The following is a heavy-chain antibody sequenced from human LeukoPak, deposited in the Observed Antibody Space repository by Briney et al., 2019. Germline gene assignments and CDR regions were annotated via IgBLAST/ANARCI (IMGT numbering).Heavy chain of an antibody. V-gene: IGHV3-23*01. CDR3: AKAGSIRFDY. Sequence: GGSLRLSCAASGFTFSSYGMSWVRQAPGKGLEWVSGTSSGGGSTYYADSVKGRFTVSRDNSKNTLYLQINRLRAEDTAVYYCAKAGSIRFDYWGQGTLVTVSS. CDR1: GFTFSSYG. CDR2: TSSGGGST. J-gene: IGHJ4*02. D-gene: IGHD1-26*01.